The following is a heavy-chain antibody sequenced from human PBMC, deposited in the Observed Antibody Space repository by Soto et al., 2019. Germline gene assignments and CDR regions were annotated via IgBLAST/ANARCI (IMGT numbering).Heavy chain of an antibody. D-gene: IGHD3-10*01. V-gene: IGHV4-34*01. CDR2: ISSSGST. CDR3: ARGNLQYDPGTYEGEYYYIDY. J-gene: IGHJ4*03. CDR1: GGSFSGYY. Sequence: QVQLQQWGAGLLKPSETLSLTCAVSGGSFSGYYWTWIRQPPGKGLEWIGQISSSGSTTYNPSPTXXFSISTPVSXIXLXQXXTAVTPGDTALSSCARGNLQYDPGTYEGEYYYIDYRGHRRLVTVSS.